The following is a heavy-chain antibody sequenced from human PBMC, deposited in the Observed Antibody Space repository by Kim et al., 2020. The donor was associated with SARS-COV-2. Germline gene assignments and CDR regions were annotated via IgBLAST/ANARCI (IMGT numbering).Heavy chain of an antibody. CDR2: IYHSGST. CDR1: GGSISSSNW. V-gene: IGHV4-4*02. CDR3: ARSPPATVTTFHSGWFDP. J-gene: IGHJ5*02. D-gene: IGHD4-4*01. Sequence: SETLSLTCAVSGGSISSSNWWSWVRQPPGKGLEWIGEIYHSGSTNYNPSLKSRVTISVDKSKNQFSLKLSSVTAADTAVYYCARSPPATVTTFHSGWFDPWGQGTLVTVSS.